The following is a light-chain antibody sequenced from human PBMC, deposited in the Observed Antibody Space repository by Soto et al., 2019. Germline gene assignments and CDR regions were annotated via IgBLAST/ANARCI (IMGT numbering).Light chain of an antibody. V-gene: IGLV2-14*01. CDR1: SSDVGGYNY. Sequence: QSALTQPASVSGSPGQSITISCTGTSSDVGGYNYVSWYQQHPGTAPKLMIYDVSNRPSGVSNRFSGSKSGNTASLTISGLQAEDEAAYYCSSYTSSSTQVFGGGTKLTVL. J-gene: IGLJ2*01. CDR3: SSYTSSSTQV. CDR2: DVS.